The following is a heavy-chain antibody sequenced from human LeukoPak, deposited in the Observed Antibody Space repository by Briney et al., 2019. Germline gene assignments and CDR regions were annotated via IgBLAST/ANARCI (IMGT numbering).Heavy chain of an antibody. J-gene: IGHJ5*02. CDR2: VSTNNDKA. CDR3: ARVVTGYYRLDP. V-gene: IGHV1-18*04. Sequence: GASVKVSCKASGYTFTGYYMHWVRQAPGQGLEWMGWVSTNNDKANYAQKLQGRVTMTTDTSTSTAYMELRSLSSDDTAVYYCARVVTGYYRLDPWGLGTLVTVSS. D-gene: IGHD3-9*01. CDR1: GYTFTGYY.